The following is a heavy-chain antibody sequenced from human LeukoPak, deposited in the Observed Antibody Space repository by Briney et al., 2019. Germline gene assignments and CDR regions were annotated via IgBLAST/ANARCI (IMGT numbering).Heavy chain of an antibody. V-gene: IGHV3-7*01. Sequence: GGSLRLSCAVSGFTFANYWMTWVRQAPGKGLEWVANINPDGIKFYVDSVRGRFTISRDNTKNSAYLQMNSLRVEDTGVYYCARKYSGSDHWGQGTLVTVSS. CDR2: INPDGIK. J-gene: IGHJ4*02. CDR1: GFTFANYW. CDR3: ARKYSGSDH. D-gene: IGHD1-26*01.